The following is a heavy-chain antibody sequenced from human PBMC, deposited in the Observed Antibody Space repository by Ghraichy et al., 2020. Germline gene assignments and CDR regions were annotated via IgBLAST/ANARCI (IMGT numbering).Heavy chain of an antibody. CDR2: ISYDGRNP. CDR1: GFTFSSYA. V-gene: IGHV3-30*04. CDR3: AKVAEGSSSWYNWLDP. J-gene: IGHJ5*02. D-gene: IGHD6-13*01. Sequence: GGSLRLSCAASGFTFSSYAMHWVRQAPAKGLEWVAVISYDGRNPYYGDSVKGRFTISRDSSKNTLYLQMNSLRAEDTAVYYCAKVAEGSSSWYNWLDPSGQGTLVTVSS.